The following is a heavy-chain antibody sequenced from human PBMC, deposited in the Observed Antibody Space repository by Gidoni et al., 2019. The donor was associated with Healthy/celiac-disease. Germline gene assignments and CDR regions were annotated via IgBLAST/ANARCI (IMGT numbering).Heavy chain of an antibody. J-gene: IGHJ6*02. D-gene: IGHD3-22*01. CDR2: IYYSGST. CDR3: ASRYYDSSILKYGMDV. Sequence: QLQLQESGPGLVKPSETLSLPCTVSGGSISSSSYYWGWIRQPPGKGLEWIGSIYYSGSTYYNPSLKSRVTISVDTSKNQFSLKLSSVTAADTAVYYCASRYYDSSILKYGMDVWGQGTTVTVSS. V-gene: IGHV4-39*01. CDR1: GGSISSSSYY.